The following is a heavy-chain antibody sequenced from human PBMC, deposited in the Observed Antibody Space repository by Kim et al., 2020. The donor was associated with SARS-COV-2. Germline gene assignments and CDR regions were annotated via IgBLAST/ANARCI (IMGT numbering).Heavy chain of an antibody. D-gene: IGHD6-19*01. J-gene: IGHJ5*02. Sequence: SETLSLTCAVYGGSLSDNYWTWIRQPPGKGLEWIGDVNHRGSTNYSPYLESRVTISKDTTTNQFTLRLTSVTAADTAVYYCARGNSPSSSGWFADNWFDPWGQGALVTVSS. CDR1: GGSLSDNY. CDR2: VNHRGST. V-gene: IGHV4-34*01. CDR3: ARGNSPSSSGWFADNWFDP.